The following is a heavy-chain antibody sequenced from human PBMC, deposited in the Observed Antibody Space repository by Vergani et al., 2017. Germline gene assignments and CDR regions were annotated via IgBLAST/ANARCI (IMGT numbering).Heavy chain of an antibody. CDR3: ARKHISNYYDSSGYYDMGDYDGMDV. D-gene: IGHD3-22*01. CDR1: GFTFSTYS. V-gene: IGHV3-48*01. J-gene: IGHJ6*02. CDR2: ISWTSSSI. Sequence: EVQLVESGGGLVKPGGSLRLSCAASGFTFSTYSMNWVRQAPGKVLEWVSYISWTSSSIYYADSVKGRFTISRDNAKNSLYLQMNSLRAEDTAVYYCARKHISNYYDSSGYYDMGDYDGMDVWGQXP.